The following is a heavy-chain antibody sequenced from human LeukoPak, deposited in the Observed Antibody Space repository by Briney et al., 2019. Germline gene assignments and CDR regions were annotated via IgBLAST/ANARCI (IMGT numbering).Heavy chain of an antibody. Sequence: GASVKVSCKASGYTFTSYGISWVRQAPGQGLEWMGWISAYNGNTNYAQKLQGRVTMTTDTSTSTAYMELRSLTSDDTAVYYCARTNDFWSGYSSDWFDPWGQGTLVTVSS. CDR1: GYTFTSYG. J-gene: IGHJ5*02. V-gene: IGHV1-18*01. CDR3: ARTNDFWSGYSSDWFDP. D-gene: IGHD3-3*01. CDR2: ISAYNGNT.